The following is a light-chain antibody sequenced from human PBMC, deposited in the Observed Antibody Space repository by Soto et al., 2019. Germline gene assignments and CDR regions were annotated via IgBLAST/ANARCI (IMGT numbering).Light chain of an antibody. CDR2: DVS. Sequence: QSALTQPASVSGSPGQSITISCTGTSSDVGGYNYVSWYQQHPGKAPKLMIYDVSNRPSGVSNRFSGSKSGNTASLNISGLQAEDEADYYCSSYTSSSTLVFGGGTKVAVL. CDR3: SSYTSSSTLV. V-gene: IGLV2-14*01. CDR1: SSDVGGYNY. J-gene: IGLJ2*01.